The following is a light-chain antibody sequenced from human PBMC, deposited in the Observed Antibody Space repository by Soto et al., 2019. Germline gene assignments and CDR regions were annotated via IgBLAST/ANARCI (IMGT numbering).Light chain of an antibody. J-gene: IGLJ3*02. CDR2: SHD. CDR1: SSTIGSNP. CDR3: AVWGNKLDGPGV. Sequence: QSVLTQPPSASGPPGQRVTISCSGSSSTIGSNPVDWYQQLPGTAPKLLIYSHDQRPLGVPDRFSASRSGTSASLAISGLQTGDEVIYYCAVWGNKLDGPGVFGGGTKLTVL. V-gene: IGLV1-44*01.